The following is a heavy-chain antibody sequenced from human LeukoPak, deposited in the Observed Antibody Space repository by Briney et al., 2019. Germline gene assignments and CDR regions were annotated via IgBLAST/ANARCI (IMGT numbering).Heavy chain of an antibody. CDR2: ISSSSSYI. Sequence: GGSLRLSCAASGFTFSSYSMNWVRQAPGKGLEWVSSISSSSSYIYYADSVKGRLTISRDNAKDSLYLQMNSLRAEDTAVYYCARGLGYCSSTSCPYFDYWGQGTLVTVSS. D-gene: IGHD2-2*01. V-gene: IGHV3-21*01. CDR1: GFTFSSYS. J-gene: IGHJ4*02. CDR3: ARGLGYCSSTSCPYFDY.